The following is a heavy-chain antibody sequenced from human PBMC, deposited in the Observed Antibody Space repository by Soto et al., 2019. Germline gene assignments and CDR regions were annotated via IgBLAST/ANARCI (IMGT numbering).Heavy chain of an antibody. Sequence: SETLSLTCAVYGGSFSGYYWSWIRQPPGKGLEWIGEINHSGSTNYNPSLKSRVTISVDTSKNQFSLNLSSVTAADTAVYYCARDYDILTGYGWFDPWGQGTLVTVSS. V-gene: IGHV4-34*01. CDR1: GGSFSGYY. J-gene: IGHJ5*02. D-gene: IGHD3-9*01. CDR3: ARDYDILTGYGWFDP. CDR2: INHSGST.